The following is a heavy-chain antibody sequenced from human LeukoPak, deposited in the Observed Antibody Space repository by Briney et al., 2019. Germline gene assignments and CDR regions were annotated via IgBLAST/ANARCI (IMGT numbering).Heavy chain of an antibody. CDR2: VSSSGNKK. CDR3: AKDRGYNSYYFDY. Sequence: PGRSLRLSCAASGVTFRSYDMHWVRQAPGKGLEWVALVSSSGNKKYYGDSVKGRFIISRDNSKDTLYLQMNSLSAEDTALYYCAKDRGYNSYYFDYWGQGSLVTVSS. J-gene: IGHJ4*02. V-gene: IGHV3-30*18. D-gene: IGHD5-24*01. CDR1: GVTFRSYD.